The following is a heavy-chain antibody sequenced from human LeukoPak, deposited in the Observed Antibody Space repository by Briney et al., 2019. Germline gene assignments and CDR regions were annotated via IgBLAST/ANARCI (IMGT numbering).Heavy chain of an antibody. CDR3: ATGSGYYYDH. Sequence: GRSLRLSCAAAGFNLRIYGMHWVRQAPGKGLEWVAVAYDDGSNQYYADSVKGRFTISKDISKNTLYVQMNSLRAEDTAVYYCATGSGYYYDHWGQGTLVTVSS. D-gene: IGHD3-22*01. V-gene: IGHV3-33*01. J-gene: IGHJ4*02. CDR2: AYDDGSNQ. CDR1: GFNLRIYG.